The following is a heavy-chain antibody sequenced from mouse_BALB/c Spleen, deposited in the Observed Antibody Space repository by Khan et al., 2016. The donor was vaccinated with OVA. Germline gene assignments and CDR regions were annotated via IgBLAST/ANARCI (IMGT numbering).Heavy chain of an antibody. CDR3: ARSLYYSYGYGLDY. Sequence: EVQLQESGPGLVKPSQSLSLTCTVTGYSITSDYAWNWIRHFPGNKLEWMGYISSSGSASYNPSLKSRISITRDTSKNQFFLQLKSVTTEDTATYYGARSLYYSYGYGLDYGGRGTSVTVSS. CDR1: GYSITSDYA. D-gene: IGHD2-12*01. CDR2: ISSSGSA. V-gene: IGHV3-2*02. J-gene: IGHJ4*01.